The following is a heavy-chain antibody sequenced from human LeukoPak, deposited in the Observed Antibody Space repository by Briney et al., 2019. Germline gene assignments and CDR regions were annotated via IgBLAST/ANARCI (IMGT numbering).Heavy chain of an antibody. CDR2: ITWDGEST. CDR1: GFVFEDYT. D-gene: IGHD3-10*01. J-gene: IGHJ4*02. Sequence: QAGGSLRLSCAASGFVFEDYTMHWVRQAPGKGLEWVSDITWDGESTYYADSVKGRFTISRDNSKKSLHLQMNSLRTEDTALYYCVKDMGGYGVHLGADYWGQGTLVTVSS. V-gene: IGHV3-43*01. CDR3: VKDMGGYGVHLGADY.